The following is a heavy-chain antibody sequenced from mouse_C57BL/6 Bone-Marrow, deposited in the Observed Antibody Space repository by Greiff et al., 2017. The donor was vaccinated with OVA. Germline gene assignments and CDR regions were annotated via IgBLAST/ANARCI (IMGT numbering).Heavy chain of an antibody. CDR1: GFTFSDYY. J-gene: IGHJ1*03. CDR3: ARTTVVATGYFDV. D-gene: IGHD1-1*01. CDR2: ISNGGGST. V-gene: IGHV5-12*01. Sequence: DVHLVESGGGLVQPGGSLKLSCAASGFTFSDYYMYWVRQTPEKRLEWVAYISNGGGSTYYPDTVKGRFTISRDNAKNTLYLQMSRLKAEDTAMYYCARTTVVATGYFDVWGTGTTVTVSS.